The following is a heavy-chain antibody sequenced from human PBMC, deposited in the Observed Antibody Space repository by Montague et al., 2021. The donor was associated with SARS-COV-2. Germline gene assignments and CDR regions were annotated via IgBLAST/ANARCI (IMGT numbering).Heavy chain of an antibody. V-gene: IGHV4-59*01. CDR2: IYYTGNT. Sequence: SETLSLTCTVSGGSINPYYWTWIRQPPGKGLEWIGYIYYTGNTKYKPSLKSRVTISVDTSKNQFSLNLKSVTAADTAVYYCARDRGRYFDSGSYNWLDSWGQGTLVTVSS. D-gene: IGHD3-10*01. CDR3: ARDRGRYFDSGSYNWLDS. CDR1: GGSINPYY. J-gene: IGHJ5*01.